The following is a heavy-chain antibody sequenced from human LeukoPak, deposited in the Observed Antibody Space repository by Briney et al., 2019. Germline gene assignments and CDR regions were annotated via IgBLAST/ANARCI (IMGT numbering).Heavy chain of an antibody. CDR2: INPSGGST. Sequence: ASVKVSCKASGYTFTSYYMHWVRQAPGQGLEWMGIINPSGGSTSYAQKFQGRVTMTRDTSTSTVYMELSSLRSKDTAVYYCARFPHHYYDSTPLNSPTRDAFDIWGQGTMVTVSS. V-gene: IGHV1-46*01. D-gene: IGHD3-22*01. CDR1: GYTFTSYY. J-gene: IGHJ3*02. CDR3: ARFPHHYYDSTPLNSPTRDAFDI.